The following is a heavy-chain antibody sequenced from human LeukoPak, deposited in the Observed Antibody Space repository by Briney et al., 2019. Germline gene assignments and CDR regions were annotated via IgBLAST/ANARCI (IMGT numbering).Heavy chain of an antibody. J-gene: IGHJ4*02. D-gene: IGHD2/OR15-2a*01. Sequence: ASVKVSCKASGYSFTSYYIHWVRQAPGQGLEWMGRINPSSGGTNYAQKFQGRVTMTRDTSITTAYMGLSSLRSDDTAVYYCARKAGVSLEYFPHWGKEPRVTVPS. CDR3: ARKAGVSLEYFPH. V-gene: IGHV1-2*06. CDR1: GYSFTSYY. CDR2: INPSSGGT.